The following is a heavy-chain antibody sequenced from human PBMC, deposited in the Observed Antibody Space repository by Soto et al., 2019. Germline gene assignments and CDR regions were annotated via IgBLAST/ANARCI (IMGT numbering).Heavy chain of an antibody. J-gene: IGHJ4*02. CDR3: ATLQEPWLFH. CDR1: GYTFTTYA. V-gene: IGHV1-18*01. Sequence: ASVKVSCKASGYTFTTYAISWVRQAPGQGLEWMGWLRTYDGHTDYAQNLQGRVTMTTDTSTDTAYMELRSLRSDDTAVYYCATLQEPWLFHWGQGTLVTVSS. CDR2: LRTYDGHT. D-gene: IGHD3-22*01.